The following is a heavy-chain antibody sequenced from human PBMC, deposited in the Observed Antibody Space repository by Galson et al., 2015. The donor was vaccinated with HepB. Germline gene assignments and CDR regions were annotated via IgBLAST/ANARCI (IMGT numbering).Heavy chain of an antibody. Sequence: SLRLSCAASGFTFSTYAMHWVRQAPGKGLEWVAVISYDGSTKNHADSVKGRFTIFRDNSKNTLYLQMNSLRAEDTAVYYCARGPPSSSSLNGGWFDPWGQGTLVTVSS. J-gene: IGHJ5*02. CDR2: ISYDGSTK. CDR1: GFTFSTYA. V-gene: IGHV3-30-3*01. CDR3: ARGPPSSSSLNGGWFDP. D-gene: IGHD6-6*01.